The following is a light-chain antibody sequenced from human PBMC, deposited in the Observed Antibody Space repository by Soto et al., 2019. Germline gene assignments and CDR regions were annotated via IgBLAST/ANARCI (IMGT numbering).Light chain of an antibody. CDR2: DAS. V-gene: IGKV3-11*01. J-gene: IGKJ5*01. CDR3: QQRSSWPPT. Sequence: EGVLTQSPATLSLFPGERATLSCRARQIVSSYLAWYQQRPGQAPRLLIYDASNRATGVPARFSGSGSGTDFTLTISSLEPEDFAVYYCQQRSSWPPTFGQGTRLEIK. CDR1: QIVSSY.